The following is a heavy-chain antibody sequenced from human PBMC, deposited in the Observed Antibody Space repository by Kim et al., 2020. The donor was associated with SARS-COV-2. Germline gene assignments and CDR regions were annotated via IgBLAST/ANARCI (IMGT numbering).Heavy chain of an antibody. D-gene: IGHD2-15*01. Sequence: HADSVKGRFTNTSDKSKNTLALQMNSLRAEDTAVYSCAKGGGGGSLNFDYWGQGTLVTVSS. V-gene: IGHV3-30*02. CDR3: AKGGGGGSLNFDY. J-gene: IGHJ4*02.